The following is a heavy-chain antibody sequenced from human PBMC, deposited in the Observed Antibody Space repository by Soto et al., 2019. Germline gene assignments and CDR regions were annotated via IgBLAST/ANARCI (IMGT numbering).Heavy chain of an antibody. J-gene: IGHJ3*02. D-gene: IGHD4-17*01. V-gene: IGHV1-8*01. CDR2: MNPNSGNT. CDR3: AREIHYGFDAFDI. CDR1: GYPFTSYD. Sequence: GASVNVSCTASGYPFTSYDINWVRQATGQGLEWMGWMNPNSGNTGYAQKFQGRVTMTRNTSISTAYMELSSLRSEDTAVYYCAREIHYGFDAFDIWGQGTMVTVSS.